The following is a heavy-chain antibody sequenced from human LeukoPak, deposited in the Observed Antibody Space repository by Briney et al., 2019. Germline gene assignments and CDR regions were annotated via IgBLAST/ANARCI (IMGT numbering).Heavy chain of an antibody. CDR1: GYTFTDFY. CDR2: LNPNSGGT. J-gene: IGHJ4*02. Sequence: GASVKVSCKASGYTFTDFYIHWVRQAPGQGLRWMGRLNPNSGGTENAQNFQGRVTMSRDTSISTAYMELIRLRADDTAVYYCARDDTVTTLPFDYWGQGTLVTVSS. V-gene: IGHV1-2*06. D-gene: IGHD4-17*01. CDR3: ARDDTVTTLPFDY.